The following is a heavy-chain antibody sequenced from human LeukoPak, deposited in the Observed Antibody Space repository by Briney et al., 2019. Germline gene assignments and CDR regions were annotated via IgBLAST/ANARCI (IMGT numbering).Heavy chain of an antibody. D-gene: IGHD5-24*01. Sequence: SETLSLTCTVSGGSISSYYWSWIRQPPGKGLEWIGYIYYSGSTNYNPSRQSRVTISVDTSKNQFSLKLSSVTAADTAVYYCARQVEMATTYFDYWGQGTLVTVSS. CDR1: GGSISSYY. CDR2: IYYSGST. J-gene: IGHJ4*02. V-gene: IGHV4-59*08. CDR3: ARQVEMATTYFDY.